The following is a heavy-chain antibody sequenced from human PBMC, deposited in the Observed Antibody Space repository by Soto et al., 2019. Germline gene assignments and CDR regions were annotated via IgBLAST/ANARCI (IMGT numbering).Heavy chain of an antibody. J-gene: IGHJ6*02. V-gene: IGHV3-23*01. CDR1: GFTFSSYA. CDR3: ERGYCSGGSCYLPVRGMDV. D-gene: IGHD2-15*01. CDR2: ISGSGGST. Sequence: LGWSLRLSCAASGFTFSSYAMSWVRQAPGKGLEWVSAISGSGGSTYYADSVKGRFTISRDNSKNTLYLQMNSLRAEDTAVYYCERGYCSGGSCYLPVRGMDVWGQGSTVTVSS.